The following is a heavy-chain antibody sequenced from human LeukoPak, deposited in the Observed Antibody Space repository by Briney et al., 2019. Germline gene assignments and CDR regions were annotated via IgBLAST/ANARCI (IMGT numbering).Heavy chain of an antibody. V-gene: IGHV3-48*01. CDR1: GFTFSSYN. D-gene: IGHD2-2*01. J-gene: IGHJ4*02. CDR2: ISYSSRAR. CDR3: ARAYCSSTSCFG. Sequence: GGSLRLSCAASGFTFSSYNMNWVRQAPGKGLEWVSSISYSSRARYYAGSVKGRFTISRDNFKDSLYLQMDSLRAEDTAVYYCARAYCSSTSCFGWGQGTLVTVSS.